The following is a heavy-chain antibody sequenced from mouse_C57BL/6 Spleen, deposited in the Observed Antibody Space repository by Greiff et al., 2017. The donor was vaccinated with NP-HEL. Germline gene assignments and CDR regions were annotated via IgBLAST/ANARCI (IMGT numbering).Heavy chain of an antibody. V-gene: IGHV1-64*01. J-gene: IGHJ4*01. D-gene: IGHD1-1*01. CDR2: IHPNSGST. CDR3: AREGGGSSYYAMDY. Sequence: VQLQQPGAELVKPGASVKLSCKASGYTFTSYWMHWVKQRPGQGLEWIGMIHPNSGSTNYNEKFKSKATLTVDKSSSTAYMQLSSLTSEDSAVYYCAREGGGSSYYAMDYWGQGTSVTVSS. CDR1: GYTFTSYW.